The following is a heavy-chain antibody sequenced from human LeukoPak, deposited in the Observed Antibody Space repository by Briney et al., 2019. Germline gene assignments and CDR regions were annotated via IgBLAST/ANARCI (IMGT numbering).Heavy chain of an antibody. D-gene: IGHD3-10*01. CDR1: GDSISSNNW. V-gene: IGHV4-28*05. Sequence: PSDTLSLTCAASGDSISSNNWWGWIRQPPGKGLEWIGYIYYSGIIHYNASLKSRVTMSVDTSKNQFSLKLNSVTAVDTAVYYCAKKPNTVYYFDVWGKGTTVTVSS. J-gene: IGHJ6*04. CDR3: AKKPNTVYYFDV. CDR2: IYYSGII.